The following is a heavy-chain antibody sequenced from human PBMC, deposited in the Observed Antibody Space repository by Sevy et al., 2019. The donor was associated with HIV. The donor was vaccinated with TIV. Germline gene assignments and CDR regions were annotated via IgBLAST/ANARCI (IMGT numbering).Heavy chain of an antibody. V-gene: IGHV4-39*01. J-gene: IGHJ6*02. Sequence: SETLSLTCTVSGGSISSSSYYWGWIRQPPGKGLEWIGSIYYSGSTYYNPSLKSRVTISVDTSKNQFSLKLSSVTAADTAVYYCARHVANYYDSSGYSPFYYYGMDVWGQGTTVIVSS. CDR2: IYYSGST. D-gene: IGHD3-22*01. CDR1: GGSISSSSYY. CDR3: ARHVANYYDSSGYSPFYYYGMDV.